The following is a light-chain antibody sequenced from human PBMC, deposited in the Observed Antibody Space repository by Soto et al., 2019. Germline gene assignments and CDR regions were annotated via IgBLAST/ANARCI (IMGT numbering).Light chain of an antibody. CDR2: AAS. CDR1: QDISTF. Sequence: DIQMTQSPSSMSASVGDTVTITCRASQDISTFLAWYQQKPGKAPKLLIYAASTLQTGVPSRFSGSGSGTEFTLTISSLQAEDFASYYCQQLDRYPFTFGGGTKVDIK. J-gene: IGKJ4*01. CDR3: QQLDRYPFT. V-gene: IGKV1-9*01.